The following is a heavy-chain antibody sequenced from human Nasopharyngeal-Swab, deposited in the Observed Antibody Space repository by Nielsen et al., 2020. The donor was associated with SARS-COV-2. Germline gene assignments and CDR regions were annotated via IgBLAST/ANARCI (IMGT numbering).Heavy chain of an antibody. V-gene: IGHV3-21*04. CDR2: ISSSGSYK. CDR3: AKDMAAGYFFDF. J-gene: IGHJ4*02. Sequence: GESLKISCAASGFTFSRFSMHWVRQAPGKGLEWVSAISSSGSYKYDADSVKGRFTISRDNSKNTVYLQMDSLRAEDAAIYYCAKDMAAGYFFDFWGQGTLVTVSS. D-gene: IGHD6-13*01. CDR1: GFTFSRFS.